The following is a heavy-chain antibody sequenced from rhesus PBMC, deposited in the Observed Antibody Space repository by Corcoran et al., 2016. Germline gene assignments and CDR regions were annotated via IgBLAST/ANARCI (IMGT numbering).Heavy chain of an antibody. J-gene: IGHJ4*01. V-gene: IGHV4-76*01. D-gene: IGHD3-3*01. CDR2: IYGSRGST. Sequence: GPGVVKPSETLSLTCAVSGYSISSGYDWSWIRQPPGKGLEWIGYIYGSRGSTNYNPSLKNRVTISKDTSKNQFSLKLSSVTAADTAVYYCARYSFWTGYYKTSYFDYWGQGVLVTVSS. CDR1: GYSISSGYD. CDR3: ARYSFWTGYYKTSYFDY.